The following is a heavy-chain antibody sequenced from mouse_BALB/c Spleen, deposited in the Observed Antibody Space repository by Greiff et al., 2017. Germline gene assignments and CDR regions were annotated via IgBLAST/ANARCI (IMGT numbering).Heavy chain of an antibody. D-gene: IGHD2-3*01. CDR2: ISSGSSTI. CDR3: ARLDGYFDY. Sequence: EVQGVESGGGLVQPGGSRKLSCAASGFTFSSFGMHWVRQAPEKGLEWVAYISSGSSTIYYADTVKGRFTISRDNPKNTLFMKMTSLRSEDTAMYYCARLDGYFDYWGQGTTLTVSS. J-gene: IGHJ2*01. V-gene: IGHV5-17*02. CDR1: GFTFSSFG.